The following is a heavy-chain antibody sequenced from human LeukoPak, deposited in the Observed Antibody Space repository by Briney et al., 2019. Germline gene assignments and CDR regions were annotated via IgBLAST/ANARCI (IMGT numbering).Heavy chain of an antibody. Sequence: GGSLRLSCAASGFTFSSYWMHWVRQAPGKGLVWVSRINSDGSSTSYADSVKGRFTISRDNAKNTLYLQMNSLRAEDTAAYYCAGDLLELNFDYSGQGTLVTVSP. J-gene: IGHJ4*02. CDR3: AGDLLELNFDY. CDR2: INSDGSST. CDR1: GFTFSSYW. D-gene: IGHD1-7*01. V-gene: IGHV3-74*01.